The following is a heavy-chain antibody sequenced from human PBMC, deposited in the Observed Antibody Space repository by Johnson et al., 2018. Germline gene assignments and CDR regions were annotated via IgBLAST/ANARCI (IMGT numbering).Heavy chain of an antibody. Sequence: VQLVQSGGGLVQPGGSLTLSCAASGFIFNSYSMHWVRQAPGKGLQSVSGISNNGGMKYYASSVKGRFTISRDNFKNTLDLKMGSLGPEDGGVYYCARGGGMSTLKRYFYYFYMDVWVKRTTVTVSS. CDR1: GFIFNSYS. J-gene: IGHJ6*03. CDR2: ISNNGGMK. D-gene: IGHD5-24*01. V-gene: IGHV3-64*01. CDR3: ARGGGMSTLKRYFYYFYMDV.